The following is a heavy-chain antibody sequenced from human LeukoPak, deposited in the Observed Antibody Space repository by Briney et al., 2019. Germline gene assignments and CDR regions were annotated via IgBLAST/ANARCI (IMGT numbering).Heavy chain of an antibody. CDR2: IHYSGRT. D-gene: IGHD3-16*01. V-gene: IGHV4-39*07. Sequence: KPSETLSLTCTVSGGSTSSSSYYWAWIRQSPGKGLEWIGSIHYSGRTYYNPSLKSRVTISLDTSKNQFSLQLTSVTAADTAVYYCARLSQVGGSTPDYWGQGTLVTVSS. J-gene: IGHJ4*02. CDR1: GGSTSSSSYY. CDR3: ARLSQVGGSTPDY.